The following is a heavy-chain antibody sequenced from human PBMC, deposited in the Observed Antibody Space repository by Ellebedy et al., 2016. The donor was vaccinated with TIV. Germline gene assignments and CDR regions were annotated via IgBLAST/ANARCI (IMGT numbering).Heavy chain of an antibody. CDR2: VHYTGST. V-gene: IGHV4-59*01. Sequence: MPSETLSLTCTVSGGSISSYYWSWMRQSPGDGLEWIGYVHYTGSTNYNPSLKNRVTMSLDTSRNQFSLKLSSVTAADTAVYYCERGAGERKCSGATCSHYSYYYGMGIWGQGTTVTVSS. J-gene: IGHJ6*02. CDR3: ERGAGERKCSGATCSHYSYYYGMGI. D-gene: IGHD2-2*01. CDR1: GGSISSYY.